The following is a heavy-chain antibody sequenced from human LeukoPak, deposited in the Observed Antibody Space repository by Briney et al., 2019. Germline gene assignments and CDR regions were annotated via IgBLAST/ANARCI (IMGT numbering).Heavy chain of an antibody. J-gene: IGHJ4*02. D-gene: IGHD3-22*01. Sequence: SQTLSLTCTVSGGSISSYYWSWIRQSPGKGLEWIGHIYSSGSTNYNPSLKSRVTISIDTSKNQFSLKLSSVIAADTALYYCARNYDNSGYTAFGYWGRGTLVTVSS. CDR1: GGSISSYY. V-gene: IGHV4-59*01. CDR3: ARNYDNSGYTAFGY. CDR2: IYSSGST.